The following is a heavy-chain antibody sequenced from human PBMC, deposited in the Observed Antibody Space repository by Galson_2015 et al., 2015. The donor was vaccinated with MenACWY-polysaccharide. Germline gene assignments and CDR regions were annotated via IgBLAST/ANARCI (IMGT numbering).Heavy chain of an antibody. CDR2: T. J-gene: IGHJ5*02. Sequence: TRYSPSFQGQVTISADKSISTAYLQWSSLKASDTAMYYCARRGGYSGYEEGDWFDPWGQGTLVTVSS. V-gene: IGHV5-51*01. D-gene: IGHD5-12*01. CDR3: ARRGGYSGYEEGDWFDP.